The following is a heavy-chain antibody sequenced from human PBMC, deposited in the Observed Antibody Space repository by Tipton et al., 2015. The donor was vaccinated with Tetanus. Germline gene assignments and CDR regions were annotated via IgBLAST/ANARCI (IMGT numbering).Heavy chain of an antibody. CDR3: AREADCSGGSCFSGDFDN. CDR1: GFTFRNFG. J-gene: IGHJ4*02. V-gene: IGHV3-30*03. Sequence: SLRLSCAASGFTFRNFGMHWVRQAPGKGLEWVAFISSDGSNKNYADSVKGRFTISRDNSKNTLYLQMNSLRAEDTAVYYCAREADCSGGSCFSGDFDNWGQGTQVTVSS. CDR2: ISSDGSNK. D-gene: IGHD2-15*01.